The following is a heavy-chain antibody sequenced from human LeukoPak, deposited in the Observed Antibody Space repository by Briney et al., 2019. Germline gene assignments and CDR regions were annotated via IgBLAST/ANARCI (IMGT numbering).Heavy chain of an antibody. Sequence: ASVKVSCKASGYTFTDYYMHWVRQALGQGLEWMGWINPNSGGTNYAQKFQGRVTMTLDTSISTAYMELSRLRSDDTAVYYCARVHLWPREPYYFDYWGQGTLVTVSS. CDR1: GYTFTDYY. CDR3: ARVHLWPREPYYFDY. CDR2: INPNSGGT. D-gene: IGHD3-10*01. J-gene: IGHJ4*02. V-gene: IGHV1-2*02.